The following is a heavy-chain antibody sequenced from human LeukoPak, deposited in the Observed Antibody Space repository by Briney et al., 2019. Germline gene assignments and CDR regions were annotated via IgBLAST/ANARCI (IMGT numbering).Heavy chain of an antibody. CDR3: ARDKGVKDGYNYGGY. Sequence: PGGSLRLSCAASGFTFSSYDMNWVRQAPGKGLEWVSYISSSGGTTYYANSVKGRFTISRDNAKNTLYLQMDSLRAEDTAVHYCARDKGVKDGYNYGGYWRGGTVL. J-gene: IGHJ4*02. CDR1: GFTFSSYD. CDR2: ISSSGGTT. D-gene: IGHD5-18*01. V-gene: IGHV3-48*03.